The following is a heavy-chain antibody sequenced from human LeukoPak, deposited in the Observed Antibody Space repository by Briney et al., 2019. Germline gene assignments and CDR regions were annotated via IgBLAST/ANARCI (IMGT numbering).Heavy chain of an antibody. D-gene: IGHD3-22*01. CDR3: ASRNAYYYDSSGYWLLDY. J-gene: IGHJ4*02. CDR2: IIPIFGTA. Sequence: TVKVSCKASGGTFSSYAISWVRQAPGQGLDWMGGIIPIFGTANYAQKFQGRVTITTDESTSTAYMELSSLRSEDTAVYYCASRNAYYYDSSGYWLLDYWGQGTLVTVSS. V-gene: IGHV1-69*05. CDR1: GGTFSSYA.